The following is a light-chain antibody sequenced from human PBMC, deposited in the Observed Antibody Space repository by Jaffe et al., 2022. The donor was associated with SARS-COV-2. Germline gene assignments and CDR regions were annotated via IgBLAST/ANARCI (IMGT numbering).Light chain of an antibody. Sequence: QSVLAQPPSASGTPGQRVTISCSRGNSNIGGNAISWFQQVPGTAPKLLMYANNQRPSGVPDRFSGSKSATSASLAISGLQSEDEADYYCAAWDDSLNGVVFGGGTKLTVL. J-gene: IGLJ3*02. CDR2: ANN. CDR3: AAWDDSLNGVV. V-gene: IGLV1-44*01. CDR1: NSNIGGNA.